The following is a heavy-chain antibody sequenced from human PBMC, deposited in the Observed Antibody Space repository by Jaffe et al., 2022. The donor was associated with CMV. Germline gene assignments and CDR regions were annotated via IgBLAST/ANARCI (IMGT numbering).Heavy chain of an antibody. J-gene: IGHJ1*01. CDR2: IDENADKK. CDR3: GRGPAGWQEH. V-gene: IGHV3-48*03. D-gene: IGHD6-19*01. Sequence: EVQLVESGGGLVQPGGSLRLSCAASGFIFSGSDMNWVRQSPGKGLEWISFIDENADKKYYADSVKGRFTISRDNTKNSLYLQMNNLGAEDTAIYYCGRGPAGWQEHWGQGTLVTVSS. CDR1: GFIFSGSD.